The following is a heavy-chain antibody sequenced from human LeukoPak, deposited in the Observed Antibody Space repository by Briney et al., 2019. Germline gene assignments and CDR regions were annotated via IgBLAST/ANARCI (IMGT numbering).Heavy chain of an antibody. CDR3: VKDPGSGCYVLY. V-gene: IGHV3-23*01. CDR2: ISGPGDTT. D-gene: IGHD6-19*01. J-gene: IGHJ4*02. Sequence: QPGGSLRLSCAASGFTFSTHAMGWVRQAPGMGLEWVSAISGPGDTTYYADSVKGRFTISRDNSRDTLFLQMNSLRVEDTAVYYCVKDPGSGCYVLYWGQGTLVTVSS. CDR1: GFTFSTHA.